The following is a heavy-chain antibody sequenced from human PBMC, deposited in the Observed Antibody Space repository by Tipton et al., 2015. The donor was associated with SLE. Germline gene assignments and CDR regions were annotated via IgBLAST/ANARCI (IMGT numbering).Heavy chain of an antibody. J-gene: IGHJ5*02. Sequence: TLSLTCTVSGGSISSSSYYWGWIRQPPGKGLEWIGSIYYSGSTYYNPSLKSRVTISVDTSKNQFSLKLSSVTAADTAVYYCARLGATYYYDSSGPNWFDPWGQGTLVTVSS. V-gene: IGHV4-39*01. CDR2: IYYSGST. CDR3: ARLGATYYYDSSGPNWFDP. D-gene: IGHD3-22*01. CDR1: GGSISSSSYY.